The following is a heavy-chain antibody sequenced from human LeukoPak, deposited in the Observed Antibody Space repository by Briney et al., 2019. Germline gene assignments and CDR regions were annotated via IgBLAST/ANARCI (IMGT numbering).Heavy chain of an antibody. CDR3: CFGVTSSVFFDY. V-gene: IGHV3-23*01. D-gene: IGHD3-3*01. Sequence: GGSLRLSCSASGFTFINYAITWVRQSPGKGLIWVSTFTAGGTTTYYADSVKGRFTTSRGTSTNTLYLHMNSLRAEDTAVYYCCFGVTSSVFFDYWGRGTLVTVSS. CDR2: FTAGGTTT. CDR1: GFTFINYA. J-gene: IGHJ4*02.